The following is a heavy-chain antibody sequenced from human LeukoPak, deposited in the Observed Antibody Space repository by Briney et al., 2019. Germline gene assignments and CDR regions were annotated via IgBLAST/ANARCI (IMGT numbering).Heavy chain of an antibody. V-gene: IGHV5-51*01. J-gene: IGHJ4*02. CDR1: GYSFTSYR. D-gene: IGHD6-13*01. Sequence: GESLKISCKGSGYSFTSYRIGWVRQMPGKGLEWMGIIYPGDSDTRYSPSFQGQVTISADKSISTACLQWSSLKASDTAMYYCARQRAHSSSWGSVDYWGQGTLVTVSS. CDR3: ARQRAHSSSWGSVDY. CDR2: IYPGDSDT.